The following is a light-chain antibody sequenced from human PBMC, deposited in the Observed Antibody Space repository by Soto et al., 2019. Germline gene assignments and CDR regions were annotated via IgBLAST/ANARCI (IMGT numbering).Light chain of an antibody. J-gene: IGKJ5*01. V-gene: IGKV3-15*01. CDR3: QQYNNWPLT. Sequence: TVMTQSPGTLSVSLGERATLSCRASQSVSIHLAWYQQKPGQAPRLLIYGASTRATGIPDRFSGSGSGTEFTLTISSLQSGDFAVYWCQQYNNWPLTFGPGTRLEIK. CDR1: QSVSIH. CDR2: GAS.